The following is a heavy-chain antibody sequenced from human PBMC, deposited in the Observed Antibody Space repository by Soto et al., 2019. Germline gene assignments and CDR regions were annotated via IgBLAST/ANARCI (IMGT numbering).Heavy chain of an antibody. Sequence: QLQLQESGPGLVKPSETLSLTCTVSGGSISSSSYYWGWIRQPPGKGLEWIGSIYSGSTYYNPSLKGPVTVPVATSKNQFSLKLSSVTAADTAVYYCARHTPAISISDHWGQGTLVTVSS. CDR1: GGSISSSSYY. CDR2: IYSGST. CDR3: ARHTPAISISDH. V-gene: IGHV4-39*01. J-gene: IGHJ4*02. D-gene: IGHD2-15*01.